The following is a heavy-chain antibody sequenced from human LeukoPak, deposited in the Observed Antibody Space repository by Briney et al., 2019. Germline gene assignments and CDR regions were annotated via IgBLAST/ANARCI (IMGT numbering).Heavy chain of an antibody. J-gene: IGHJ5*02. V-gene: IGHV4-34*01. CDR3: ARGSRYDFWSGPYGDNWFDP. CDR2: INHSGST. Sequence: PSETLSLTCAVYGGSFSGYYWSWIRQPPGKGLEWIGEINHSGSTNYNPSLKSRVTISVDTSKNQFSLKLSSVTAADTAVYYCARGSRYDFWSGPYGDNWFDPWGQGTLVTVSS. D-gene: IGHD3-3*01. CDR1: GGSFSGYY.